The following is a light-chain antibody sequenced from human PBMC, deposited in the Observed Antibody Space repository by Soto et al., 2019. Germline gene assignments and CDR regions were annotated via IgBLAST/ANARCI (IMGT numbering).Light chain of an antibody. CDR1: TSNIGSNT. CDR3: ATLDDSLNGLYV. V-gene: IGLV1-44*01. Sequence: QSVLTQPPSASGTPRQRVTISGSGSTSNIGSNTVSWYQQLPVAAPKLLIYSTNQWPSRVPDRFSGSKSRPSASLTSSGLQSEDEADYYCATLDDSLNGLYVFGPGSKLTVL. CDR2: STN. J-gene: IGLJ1*01.